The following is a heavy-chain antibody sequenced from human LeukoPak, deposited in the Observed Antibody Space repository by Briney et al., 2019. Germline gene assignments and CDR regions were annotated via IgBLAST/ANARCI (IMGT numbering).Heavy chain of an antibody. J-gene: IGHJ3*02. CDR3: ARFDI. CDR2: IYYSGST. CDR1: GASICVYY. Sequence: SETLSLTCAVSGASICVYYWSWIGQSPGKGLEWIGYIYYSGSTNYNPSLKSRVTISVDTSKNQFSLKLTSVTAADTAVYYCARFDIWGQGTMVTVST. V-gene: IGHV4-59*01.